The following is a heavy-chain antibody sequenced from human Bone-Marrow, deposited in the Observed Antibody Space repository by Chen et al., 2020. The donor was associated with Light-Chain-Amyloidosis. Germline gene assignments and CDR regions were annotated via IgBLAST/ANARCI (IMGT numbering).Heavy chain of an antibody. Sequence: EVQLVESGGGLLQRGGSLRLSCAASGFAFSSYAMSWVRRAPGKGLEWVSPFRGGGGSRYYGDSVKGLLNISRDNSKNALFVQVNSLRAEDTAGYYCAKDISYDDILPGYPADAFDIWGQGTMVTVSS. CDR3: AKDISYDDILPGYPADAFDI. CDR1: GFAFSSYA. D-gene: IGHD3-9*01. CDR2: FRGGGGSR. J-gene: IGHJ3*02. V-gene: IGHV3-23*04.